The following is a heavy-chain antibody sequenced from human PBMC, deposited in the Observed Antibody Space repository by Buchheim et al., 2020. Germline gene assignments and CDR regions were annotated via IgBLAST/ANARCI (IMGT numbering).Heavy chain of an antibody. CDR2: ISGGSVYT. J-gene: IGHJ4*02. CDR3: ARDGGHCSSTACFDFDY. Sequence: QVHLVESGGGLGKPGGSLRLSCAASGIDFSDYYMNWIRQAPGKGLEWVSYISGGSVYTDYADSVKGRFTISRDNANKSLYLEMDSLRAEDTAVYYCARDGGHCSSTACFDFDYWGQG. D-gene: IGHD2-2*01. V-gene: IGHV3-11*05. CDR1: GIDFSDYY.